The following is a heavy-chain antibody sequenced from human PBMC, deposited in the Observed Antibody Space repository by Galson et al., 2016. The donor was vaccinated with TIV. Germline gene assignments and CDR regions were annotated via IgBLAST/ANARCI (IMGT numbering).Heavy chain of an antibody. CDR3: ASDRNTALDTYHQYYGMDV. CDR2: IIPLFGTI. V-gene: IGHV1-69*13. D-gene: IGHD5-18*01. CDR1: GGTFSTYV. J-gene: IGHJ6*02. Sequence: SVKVSCKASGGTFSTYVFNWVRLAPGQGLEWMGGIIPLFGTINYALNFQGRVTITADESSTTVYMELNSLRSGDTAVYYCASDRNTALDTYHQYYGMDVWGQGTTVIVSS.